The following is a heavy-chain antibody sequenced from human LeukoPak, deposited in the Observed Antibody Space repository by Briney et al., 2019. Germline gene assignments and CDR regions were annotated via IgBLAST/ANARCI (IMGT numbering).Heavy chain of an antibody. CDR2: ISSSGSTI. J-gene: IGHJ4*02. CDR3: AREIVVVTAFDY. Sequence: PGGSLRLSCAASGFTFSSYEMNWVRQAPGKGLEWVSYISSSGSTIYYADSVKGRFTISRDNAKNSLYLQMNSLRAEDTAVYYCAREIVVVTAFDYWGQGTLVTVSS. CDR1: GFTFSSYE. D-gene: IGHD3-22*01. V-gene: IGHV3-48*03.